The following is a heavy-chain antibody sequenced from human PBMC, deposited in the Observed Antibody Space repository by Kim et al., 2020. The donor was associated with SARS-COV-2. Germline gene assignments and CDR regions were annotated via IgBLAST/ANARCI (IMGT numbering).Heavy chain of an antibody. Sequence: GGSLRLSCAGSGFTFAEYTMNWVRQAPGKGLEWVSSISGSDGRIYYADSVRGRFTISRDDSKNSLYLQVLSPSAEDTASYYCAIDTMAGM. CDR3: AIDTMAGM. V-gene: IGHV3-23*01. CDR2: ISGSDGRI. D-gene: IGHD1-1*01. J-gene: IGHJ6*01. CDR1: GFTFAEYT.